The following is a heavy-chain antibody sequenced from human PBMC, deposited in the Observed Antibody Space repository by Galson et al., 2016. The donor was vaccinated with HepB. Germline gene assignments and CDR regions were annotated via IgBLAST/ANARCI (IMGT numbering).Heavy chain of an antibody. CDR3: ARDAKTGDLDFDY. J-gene: IGHJ4*02. Sequence: SLRLSCAASGFTFSDYYMGWIRQAPGKGLECVSYISRGNADTVYYADSVKGRFTISRDNAKNSLSLQMSSLRAEDTALYYCARDAKTGDLDFDYWGQGTLVLVSS. V-gene: IGHV3-11*01. CDR1: GFTFSDYY. D-gene: IGHD7-27*01. CDR2: ISRGNADTV.